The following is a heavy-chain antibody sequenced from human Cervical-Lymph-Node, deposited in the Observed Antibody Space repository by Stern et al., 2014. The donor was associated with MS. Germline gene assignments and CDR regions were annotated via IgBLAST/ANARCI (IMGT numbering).Heavy chain of an antibody. CDR1: GGTFSSYT. D-gene: IGHD3-3*01. V-gene: IGHV1-69*01. CDR2: IIPIVGSA. J-gene: IGHJ4*02. Sequence: VHLVESGTEVKKPGSSVKVSCKASGGTFSSYTISWVRQAPGHGLEWMGGIIPIVGSANYAQKFQGKVTITADESTSTAYMNLTSLTSEDTAMYYCARDIGGPGFDFWGQGTLVTVSS. CDR3: ARDIGGPGFDF.